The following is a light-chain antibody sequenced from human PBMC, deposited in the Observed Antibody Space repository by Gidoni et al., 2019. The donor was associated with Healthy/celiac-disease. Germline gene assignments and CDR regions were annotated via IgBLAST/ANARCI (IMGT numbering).Light chain of an antibody. J-gene: IGKJ4*01. V-gene: IGKV4-1*01. Sequence: DIVMTQSPDSLAVSLGERATINCKSSQSVLYSSNNKNYLAWYQQKPGQPPKLLIYWASTREYGGPDRFSGSGSGTDFTLTISSLQAEDVAVYYCQQYYSTPITFGGGTKVEIK. CDR1: QSVLYSSNNKNY. CDR3: QQYYSTPIT. CDR2: WAS.